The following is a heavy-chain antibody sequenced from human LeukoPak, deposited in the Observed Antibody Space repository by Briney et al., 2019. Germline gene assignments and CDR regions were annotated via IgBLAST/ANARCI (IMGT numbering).Heavy chain of an antibody. V-gene: IGHV4-34*01. J-gene: IGHJ4*02. D-gene: IGHD6-13*01. CDR1: GGSFSGYY. CDR2: INHSGST. CDR3: ARGRIPDDY. Sequence: PSETLSLTSAVYGGSFSGYYWSWIRQPPGRGLEWIGEINHSGSTNYNPSLKSRVTISVDTSKNHFSLKLSSVTAADTAVYYCARGRIPDDYWGQGNLVTVSS.